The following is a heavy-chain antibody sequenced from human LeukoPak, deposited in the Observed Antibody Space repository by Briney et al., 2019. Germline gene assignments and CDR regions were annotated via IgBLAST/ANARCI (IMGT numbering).Heavy chain of an antibody. V-gene: IGHV4-59*01. Sequence: PSETLSLTCTVSGGSISSDYWSWIRQPPGKGLEWIGYIYHSGSTDYNPSLKSRVTISVDTSKNQFSLKLSSVTAADTAVYYCARATGPNWFDPWGQGTLVTVSS. CDR3: ARATGPNWFDP. J-gene: IGHJ5*02. CDR2: IYHSGST. CDR1: GGSISSDY.